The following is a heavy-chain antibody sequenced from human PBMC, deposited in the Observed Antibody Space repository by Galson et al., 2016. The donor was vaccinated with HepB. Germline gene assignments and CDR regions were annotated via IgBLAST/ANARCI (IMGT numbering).Heavy chain of an antibody. CDR1: GYSFTNYW. J-gene: IGHJ3*02. CDR2: IDPSDSYT. D-gene: IGHD4-11*01. V-gene: IGHV5-10-1*01. CDR3: ARHRPDYSYGSRLNALDI. Sequence: QSGAEVTKPGESLRISCKGSGYSFTNYWISWVRQMPGKGLEWMGRIDPSDSYTNYSPSFEGHVTISADKSINTAYLQWSSLKASDTGMYYCARHRPDYSYGSRLNALDIWGQGTVVTVSS.